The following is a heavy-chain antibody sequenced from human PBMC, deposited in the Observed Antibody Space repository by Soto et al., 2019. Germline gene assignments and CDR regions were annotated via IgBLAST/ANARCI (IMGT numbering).Heavy chain of an antibody. V-gene: IGHV3-15*01. Sequence: GGSLRLSCAASGFTFSNAWMSWVRQAPGKGLEWVGRIKSKTDGGTTDYAAPVKGRFTISRDDSKNTLYLQMNSLRAEVTAVYYCARDGLASRSPFFDYWGQGTLVTVSS. J-gene: IGHJ4*02. D-gene: IGHD6-6*01. CDR3: ARDGLASRSPFFDY. CDR1: GFTFSNAW. CDR2: IKSKTDGGTT.